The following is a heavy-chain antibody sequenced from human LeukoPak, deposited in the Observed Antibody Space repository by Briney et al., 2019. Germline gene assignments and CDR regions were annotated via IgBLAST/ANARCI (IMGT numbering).Heavy chain of an antibody. Sequence: GGSLRLSCAASGFTFNSYGMTWVRQAPGKGLEWVSYISSSSSTIYYADSVKGRFTISRDNGKNSLYLQMNSLRVEDTAVYFCARDSTGWQADSFDIWGQGTMVTVSS. CDR2: ISSSSSTI. CDR1: GFTFNSYG. D-gene: IGHD2-8*02. V-gene: IGHV3-48*04. J-gene: IGHJ3*02. CDR3: ARDSTGWQADSFDI.